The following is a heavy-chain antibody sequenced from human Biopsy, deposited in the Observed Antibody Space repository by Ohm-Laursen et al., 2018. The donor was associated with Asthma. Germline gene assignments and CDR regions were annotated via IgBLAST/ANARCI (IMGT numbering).Heavy chain of an antibody. CDR1: GGSISSSSYY. CDR3: ARDLSGYCTSSACYGFDS. V-gene: IGHV4-31*03. Sequence: TLSLTCPVSGGSISSSSYYWSWVRQHPGKGLEWIGYINYSGSTFYSPSLESRVTVSVDTSKNQFSLKLSSVTAADTAVYYCARDLSGYCTSSACYGFDSWGQGTLVTVSS. D-gene: IGHD2-8*01. J-gene: IGHJ5*01. CDR2: INYSGST.